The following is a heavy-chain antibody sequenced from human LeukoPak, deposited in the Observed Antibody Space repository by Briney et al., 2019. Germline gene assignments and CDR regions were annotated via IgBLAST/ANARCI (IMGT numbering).Heavy chain of an antibody. J-gene: IGHJ6*03. D-gene: IGHD2-2*01. Sequence: PGGSLRLSCAASGFTFSSYSMNWVRQAPGKGLEWVSYISSSGSTIYYADSVKGRFTISRDNAKNSLYLQMNSLRAEDTAVYYCARRGSVVVPAAFYYYYMDVWGKGTTVTVSS. V-gene: IGHV3-48*04. CDR2: ISSSGSTI. CDR1: GFTFSSYS. CDR3: ARRGSVVVPAAFYYYYMDV.